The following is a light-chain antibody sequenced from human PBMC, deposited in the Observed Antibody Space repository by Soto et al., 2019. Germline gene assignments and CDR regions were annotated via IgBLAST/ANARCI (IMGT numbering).Light chain of an antibody. CDR2: GAS. J-gene: IGKJ1*01. V-gene: IGKV3-20*01. CDR1: QSVSSSY. Sequence: EIVLTQSPGTLSMSAGEGATLSCRASQSVSSSYLAWYQQKPGQAPRLLIYGASRRATGIPDRFSGSGSGTDFTLTISRLEPEDFAVYYCQQYASFLRTFGQGTKVEIK. CDR3: QQYASFLRT.